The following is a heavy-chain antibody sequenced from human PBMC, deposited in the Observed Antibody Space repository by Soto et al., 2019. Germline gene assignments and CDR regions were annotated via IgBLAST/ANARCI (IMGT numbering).Heavy chain of an antibody. D-gene: IGHD3-10*01. CDR3: ARENSGRSYGMDV. V-gene: IGHV4-34*01. CDR1: GGSFSGYY. Sequence: SETLSLTCAVYGGSFSGYYWSWIRQPPGKGLEWIGEINHSGSTNYNPSLKSRVTISVDTSKNQFSLKLSSVTAADTAVYYCARENSGRSYGMDVWGQGTTVTVS. J-gene: IGHJ6*02. CDR2: INHSGST.